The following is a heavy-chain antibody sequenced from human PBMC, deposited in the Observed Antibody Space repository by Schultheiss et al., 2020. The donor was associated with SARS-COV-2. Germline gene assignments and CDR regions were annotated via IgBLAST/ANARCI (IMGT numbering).Heavy chain of an antibody. Sequence: GGSLRLSCSASGFTFSSYAMHWVRQAPGKGLEWVSSISSSSSYIYYADSVKGRFTISRDNAKNSLYLQMNSLRAEDTAVYYFARVRVAGIAARRDAFDIWGQGTMVTVSS. CDR2: ISSSSSYI. J-gene: IGHJ3*02. CDR3: ARVRVAGIAARRDAFDI. V-gene: IGHV3-21*01. D-gene: IGHD6-6*01. CDR1: GFTFSSYA.